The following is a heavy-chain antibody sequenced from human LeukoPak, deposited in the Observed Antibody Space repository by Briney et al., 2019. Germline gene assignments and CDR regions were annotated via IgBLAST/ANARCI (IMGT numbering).Heavy chain of an antibody. J-gene: IGHJ4*02. CDR1: GFTFSSYW. CDR3: ARDNPVIVVVPAAYFDY. D-gene: IGHD2-2*01. Sequence: PGGSLRLSCAASGFTFSSYWMSWVRQAPGKGLEWVANIKQDGSEKYYVDSVKGRFTISRDNAKNSLYLQMNSLRAEDTAVYYCARDNPVIVVVPAAYFDYWGQGTLSPSPQ. V-gene: IGHV3-7*01. CDR2: IKQDGSEK.